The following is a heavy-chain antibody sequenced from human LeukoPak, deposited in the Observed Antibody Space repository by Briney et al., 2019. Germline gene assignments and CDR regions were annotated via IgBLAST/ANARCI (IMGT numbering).Heavy chain of an antibody. CDR2: IYPGDSDT. CDR3: ARYGCSGGCCPDLDDY. J-gene: IGHJ4*02. Sequence: GESLKISCKGSGYSFTSYWIGWVRQMPGKGLEWMGIIYPGDSDTRYSLSFQGQVTISADKSISTAYLQWSSLKASDTAMYYCARYGCSGGCCPDLDDYWGQGTLVTVSS. CDR1: GYSFTSYW. D-gene: IGHD2-15*01. V-gene: IGHV5-51*01.